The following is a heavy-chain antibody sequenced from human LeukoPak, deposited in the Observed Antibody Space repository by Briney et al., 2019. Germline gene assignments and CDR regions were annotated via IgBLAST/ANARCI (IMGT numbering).Heavy chain of an antibody. J-gene: IGHJ5*02. CDR3: ARRLTQYDCFDP. D-gene: IGHD2-2*01. CDR1: GDSVSSNSVT. V-gene: IGHV6-1*01. CDR2: TYYRSTWYN. Sequence: SQTLSLTCAISGDSVSSNSVTWNWIRQSPSRALEWLGRTYYRSTWYNDYAVSVRGRITVNPDTSKNQFSLHLNSVTPEDTAVYYCARRLTQYDCFDPWGQGILVTVSS.